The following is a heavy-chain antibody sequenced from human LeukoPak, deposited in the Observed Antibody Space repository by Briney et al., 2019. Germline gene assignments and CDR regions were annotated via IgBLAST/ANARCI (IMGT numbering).Heavy chain of an antibody. D-gene: IGHD4-17*01. V-gene: IGHV1-2*02. Sequence: ASVKVSCKASGYTFTGYYMHWVRQAPGQGLEWMRWINPNSGGTNYAQKFQVRVTMTRDTSISTGYMEVNRLRSDDTAVYYCARGRTTIDYWGQGTLVTVSS. J-gene: IGHJ4*02. CDR2: INPNSGGT. CDR1: GYTFTGYY. CDR3: ARGRTTIDY.